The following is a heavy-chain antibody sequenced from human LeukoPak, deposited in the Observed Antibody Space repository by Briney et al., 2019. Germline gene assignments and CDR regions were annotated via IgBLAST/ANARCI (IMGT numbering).Heavy chain of an antibody. D-gene: IGHD3-3*01. CDR1: GFTFSSYG. CDR3: AKEYDFWSGSYFADY. V-gene: IGHV3-30*02. CDR2: IRYDGSNK. Sequence: GGSLRLSCAASGFTFSSYGMHWVRQAPGKGLEWVAFIRYDGSNKYYADSVKGRFTISGDNSKNTLYLQMNSLRAEDTAVYYCAKEYDFWSGSYFADYWGQGTLVTVSS. J-gene: IGHJ4*02.